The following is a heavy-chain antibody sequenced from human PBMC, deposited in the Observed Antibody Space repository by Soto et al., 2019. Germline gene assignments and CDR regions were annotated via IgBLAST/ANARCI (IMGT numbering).Heavy chain of an antibody. CDR1: GGSISSYY. V-gene: IGHV4-59*01. D-gene: IGHD3-3*01. CDR2: IYYSGST. CDR3: ARVREYYDFWSGPTKGSNWFDP. J-gene: IGHJ5*02. Sequence: SETLSLTCTVSGGSISSYYWSWIRQPPGKGLEWIGYIYYSGSTNYNPSLKSRVTISVDTSKNQFSLKLSSVTAADTAVYYCARVREYYDFWSGPTKGSNWFDPWGQGTLVTVS.